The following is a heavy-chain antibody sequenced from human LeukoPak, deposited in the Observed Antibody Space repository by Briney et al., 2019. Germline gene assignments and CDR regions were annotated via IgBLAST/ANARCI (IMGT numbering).Heavy chain of an antibody. CDR3: ARVGSGIWYGMDV. J-gene: IGHJ6*02. V-gene: IGHV4-38-2*02. Sequence: PWETLSLTSTVSGYSISSGYYWGWIRQPPGKGLEWIGSIYHSGGTYYSPSLKSRVTISVDTSKNQFSLKLSSVTAADTAVYYCARVGSGIWYGMDVWGQGTTVTVSS. CDR2: IYHSGGT. CDR1: GYSISSGYY. D-gene: IGHD3-10*01.